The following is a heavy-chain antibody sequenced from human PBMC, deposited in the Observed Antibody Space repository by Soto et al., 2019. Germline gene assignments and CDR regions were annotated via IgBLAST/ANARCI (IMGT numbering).Heavy chain of an antibody. J-gene: IGHJ4*02. CDR3: ARDSGAKLSSS. V-gene: IGHV1-69*13. Sequence: ASVKVSCKASGGTFSSYRFNWVRQARGQGLEWLGGIVPIYRTADYTQKFQGRVTITADESTRTVYLELSSLKSQDTALYYCARDSGAKLSSSWGQGTLVTV. CDR1: GGTFSSYR. CDR2: IVPIYRTA. D-gene: IGHD6-13*01.